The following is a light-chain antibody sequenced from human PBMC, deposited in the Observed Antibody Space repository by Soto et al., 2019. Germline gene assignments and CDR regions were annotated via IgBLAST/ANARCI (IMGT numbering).Light chain of an antibody. CDR3: SSYAGSENVI. V-gene: IGLV2-8*01. Sequence: QSVLTQPPSASGSPGQSVTISCTGTNSDVGGYNYVSWYQQHPGKAPKLMIYEVNKRPSGVPDRFSGSKFGNTASLTVSGLQADDEADYYCSSYAGSENVIFGGGTKVTVL. J-gene: IGLJ2*01. CDR1: NSDVGGYNY. CDR2: EVN.